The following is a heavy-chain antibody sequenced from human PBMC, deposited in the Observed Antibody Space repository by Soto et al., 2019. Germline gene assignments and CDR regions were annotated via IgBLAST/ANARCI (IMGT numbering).Heavy chain of an antibody. CDR1: GYTFTNYD. CDR3: ARELYSSVRFDP. V-gene: IGHV1-8*01. Sequence: GASVKVSCKASGYTFTNYDINWVRQATGQGLEWMGWMNPNSGNTGYAQKFQGRVTMTRNTSISTAYMELSSLRSEDTAVYYCARELYSSVRFDPWGQGTLVTVSS. CDR2: MNPNSGNT. D-gene: IGHD6-25*01. J-gene: IGHJ5*02.